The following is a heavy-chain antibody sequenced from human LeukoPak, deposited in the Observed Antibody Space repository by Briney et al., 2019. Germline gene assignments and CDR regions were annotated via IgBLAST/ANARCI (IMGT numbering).Heavy chain of an antibody. Sequence: SVKVSCKASGYTFTGYYMHWVRQAPGQGLEWMGRIIPILGIANYAQKFQGRVTITADKSTSTAYMELSSLRSEDTAVYYCARDMAGYSSSWYPGYWGQGTLVTVSS. CDR1: GYTFTGYY. CDR3: ARDMAGYSSSWYPGY. J-gene: IGHJ4*02. V-gene: IGHV1-69*10. CDR2: IIPILGIA. D-gene: IGHD6-13*01.